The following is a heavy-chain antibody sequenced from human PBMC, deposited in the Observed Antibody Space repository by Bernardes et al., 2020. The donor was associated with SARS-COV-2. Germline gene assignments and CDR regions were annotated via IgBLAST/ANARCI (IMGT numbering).Heavy chain of an antibody. CDR3: ARVIDFWSGYYLWGESGWFDA. J-gene: IGHJ5*02. V-gene: IGHV4-59*01. CDR2: IYFSGST. D-gene: IGHD3-3*01. Sequence: SETLSLTCTVSGGSISSSYWSWIRQPPGPGLEWIGYIYFSGSTNYNPSLKSRVTISVDTSKNQFSLKLSSVTAADTAMYYCARVIDFWSGYYLWGESGWFDAWGQGTLVTVSS. CDR1: GGSISSSY.